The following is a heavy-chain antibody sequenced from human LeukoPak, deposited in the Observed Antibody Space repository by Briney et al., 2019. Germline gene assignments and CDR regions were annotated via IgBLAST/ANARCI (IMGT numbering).Heavy chain of an antibody. CDR2: INPNTGDR. CDR3: ARTTSLTASGYDY. J-gene: IGHJ4*02. V-gene: IGHV1-8*03. D-gene: IGHD4-17*01. Sequence: ASVTVSCKASGYTFTNYHINWVRQAPGQGLEWMGWINPNTGDRGYAQKFQGRVSITSDTSISTAYMELGSPRSEDTAVYFCARTTSLTASGYDYWAKGTLVTVSS. CDR1: GYTFTNYH.